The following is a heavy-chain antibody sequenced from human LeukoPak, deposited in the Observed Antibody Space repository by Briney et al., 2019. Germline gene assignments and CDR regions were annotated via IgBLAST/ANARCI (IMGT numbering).Heavy chain of an antibody. J-gene: IGHJ4*02. Sequence: GRSLRLSCAASGFTFDEYAMHWVRQAPGKGLEWVSGISWNSGTIGYADSVRGRFTISRDNAKNSLYLQMDNLRAEDTAFYYCSKEGFRAWYSDDWGQGTLVTVSS. CDR3: SKEGFRAWYSDD. CDR1: GFTFDEYA. D-gene: IGHD6-19*01. CDR2: ISWNSGTI. V-gene: IGHV3-9*01.